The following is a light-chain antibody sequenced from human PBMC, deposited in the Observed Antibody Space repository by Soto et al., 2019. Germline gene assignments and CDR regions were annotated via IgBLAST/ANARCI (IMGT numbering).Light chain of an antibody. CDR2: DAS. CDR3: QQYNSYRT. V-gene: IGKV1-5*01. CDR1: QSISSW. J-gene: IGKJ1*01. Sequence: DIQMTQSPSTLSASVGDRVTITCRASQSISSWLAWYQQKPGKAPKLLIYDASSLERGVPSRFSGSGSGTEFTLTISNLQPDDFATYYCQQYNSYRTFGQGTKVEIK.